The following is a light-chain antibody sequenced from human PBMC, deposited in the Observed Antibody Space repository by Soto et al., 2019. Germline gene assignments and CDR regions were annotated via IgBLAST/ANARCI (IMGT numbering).Light chain of an antibody. CDR3: CSHSKSGTFEWV. Sequence: HSALTQPASVSGSPGQSITISCTGISSDVETDNLVSWYQQHPGKAPQLIIYEVTKRPSGVSNRFSGSKSGNTASLTISGLQADDEADYSCCSHSKSGTFEWVFGGGTKLTVL. CDR1: SSDVETDNL. CDR2: EVT. J-gene: IGLJ3*02. V-gene: IGLV2-23*02.